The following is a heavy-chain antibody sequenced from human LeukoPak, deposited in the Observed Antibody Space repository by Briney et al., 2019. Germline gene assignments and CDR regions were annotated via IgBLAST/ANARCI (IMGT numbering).Heavy chain of an antibody. CDR2: ISSDGSHT. CDR3: ARERQDTILHSGAFDI. CDR1: GLTFSTYF. V-gene: IGHV3-30-3*01. Sequence: GGALRLSCAASGLTFSTYFMHWVREAPGKGLEWVADISSDGSHTFYVESVKGRFTISRDNSKNTLYLRTNSLRAEDTAVYFCARERQDTILHSGAFDIWGQGTMVTVSS. D-gene: IGHD2-21*01. J-gene: IGHJ3*02.